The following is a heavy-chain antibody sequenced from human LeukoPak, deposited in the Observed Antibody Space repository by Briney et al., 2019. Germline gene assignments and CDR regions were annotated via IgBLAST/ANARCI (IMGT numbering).Heavy chain of an antibody. J-gene: IGHJ4*02. V-gene: IGHV3-7*01. Sequence: GGSLRLSCAASGFTFSSYWMSWVRQAPGKGLEWVANIKQDGSERYSVDSVKGRFTISRDNAKNALYLQMNSLRAEDTAVYYCARDKVVGATLFDYWGQGALVTVSS. D-gene: IGHD1-26*01. CDR1: GFTFSSYW. CDR2: IKQDGSER. CDR3: ARDKVVGATLFDY.